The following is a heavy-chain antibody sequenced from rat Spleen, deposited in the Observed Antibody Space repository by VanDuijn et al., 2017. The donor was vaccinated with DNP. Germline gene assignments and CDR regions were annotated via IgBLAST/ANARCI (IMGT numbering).Heavy chain of an antibody. V-gene: IGHV5-58*01. Sequence: EVQLVETGGGLVQPGRSLKLSCVASGFTFSSYWMYWSRQAPGKGLEWVASIKTDGGSTYYPDSVKGRFTISRDNAENTVYLQMNSLKSEDTATYYCARQNNYFDYWGQGVMVTVSS. CDR2: IKTDGGST. J-gene: IGHJ2*01. CDR3: ARQNNYFDY. CDR1: GFTFSSYW.